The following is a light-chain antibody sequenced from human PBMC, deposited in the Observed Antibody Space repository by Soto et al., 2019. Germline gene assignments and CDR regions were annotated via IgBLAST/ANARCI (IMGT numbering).Light chain of an antibody. CDR1: SSDVGGYSF. Sequence: QSALTQPRSVSGSPGQSITISCTGTSSDVGGYSFVSWYQQHPGKAPKLMIYDVTKRPSGVPDRFSGSKSGNTASLTISGLQAEYEADYYCCSYAGIYTYVFGTGTKLTVL. V-gene: IGLV2-11*01. J-gene: IGLJ1*01. CDR2: DVT. CDR3: CSYAGIYTYV.